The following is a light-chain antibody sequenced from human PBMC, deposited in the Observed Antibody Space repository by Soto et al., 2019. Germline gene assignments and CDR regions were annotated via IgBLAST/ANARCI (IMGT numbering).Light chain of an antibody. CDR3: ATWDASLNAVV. J-gene: IGLJ2*01. CDR1: SSNIGSNP. V-gene: IGLV1-44*01. CDR2: SDN. Sequence: QSVLTQPASASETPGQRVTISCSGSSSNIGSNPVNWYHHLPGTAPKLLIHSDNQRPSGVPDRFSGSKSGTSASLAISWLQSEDEADYYCATWDASLNAVVFGGGTKLTVL.